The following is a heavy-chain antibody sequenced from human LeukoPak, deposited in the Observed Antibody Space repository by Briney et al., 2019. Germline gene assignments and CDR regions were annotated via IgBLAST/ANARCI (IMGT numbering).Heavy chain of an antibody. CDR2: IYYSGST. V-gene: IGHV4-59*01. D-gene: IGHD3-22*01. CDR3: AREGRSDYYDSSGYPPSFDY. J-gene: IGHJ4*02. Sequence: SETLSLTCTVSGGSISSYYWSWIRQPPGKGLEWIGYIYYSGSTNYNPSLKSRVTISVDTSKNQFSLKLSSVTAADTAAYYCAREGRSDYYDSSGYPPSFDYWGQGTLVTVSS. CDR1: GGSISSYY.